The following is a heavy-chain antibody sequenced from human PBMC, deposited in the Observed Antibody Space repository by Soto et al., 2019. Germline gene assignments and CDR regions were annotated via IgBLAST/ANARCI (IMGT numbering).Heavy chain of an antibody. J-gene: IGHJ6*02. V-gene: IGHV3-30*18. D-gene: IGHD6-19*01. Sequence: PGGSLRLSCAASGFAFRSYGMHWFRQAPGKGLEWVALILYDGSNKYYSDSVKGRFTISRDNSKSTLNLQMNSLRAEDTAVYYCAKDQSEAVAGDYGMDVWGQGTTVTVSS. CDR2: ILYDGSNK. CDR3: AKDQSEAVAGDYGMDV. CDR1: GFAFRSYG.